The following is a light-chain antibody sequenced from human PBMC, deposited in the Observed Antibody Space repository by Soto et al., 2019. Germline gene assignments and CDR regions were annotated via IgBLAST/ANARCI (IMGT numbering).Light chain of an antibody. V-gene: IGLV1-44*01. CDR1: SSNIGSNT. J-gene: IGLJ2*01. Sequence: QSVLTQPPSASGTPGQRVTISCSGSSSNIGSNTVNWYQHLPGTAPKLLIHSNNQRPSGVPDRFSGSKSGTSTSLAISGLQSEDEADYYCAACDDSLNGWVFGGGTKVTVL. CDR2: SNN. CDR3: AACDDSLNGWV.